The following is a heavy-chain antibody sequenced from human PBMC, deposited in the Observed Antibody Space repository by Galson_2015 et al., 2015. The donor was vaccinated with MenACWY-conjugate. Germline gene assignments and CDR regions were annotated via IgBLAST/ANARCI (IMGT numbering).Heavy chain of an antibody. J-gene: IGHJ4*02. CDR2: ISGSGGTT. Sequence: SLRLSCAASGFTFSDYAMSWVRQAPGKGLEWVSSISGSGGTTYYADSVKGRFTISRDKSKNTVYLGMHSLRAEDTAVYYCAKELKESSIWGFDYWGQGTLVTVSS. CDR1: GFTFSDYA. D-gene: IGHD6-13*01. V-gene: IGHV3-23*01. CDR3: AKELKESSIWGFDY.